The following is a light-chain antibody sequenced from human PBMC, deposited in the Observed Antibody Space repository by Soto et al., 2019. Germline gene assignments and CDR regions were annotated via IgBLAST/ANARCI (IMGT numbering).Light chain of an antibody. J-gene: IGKJ5*01. CDR3: QQRSNWPSIT. V-gene: IGKV3-11*01. CDR2: DAS. Sequence: EIVLTQSPATLSLSPGERATLSCRASQSVSSYLAWYQQKPGQAPRLLIYDASNRATGIPVRFSGSGSGTDFTLTISSLETEDFAAYYCQQRSNWPSITFGQGTRLEIK. CDR1: QSVSSY.